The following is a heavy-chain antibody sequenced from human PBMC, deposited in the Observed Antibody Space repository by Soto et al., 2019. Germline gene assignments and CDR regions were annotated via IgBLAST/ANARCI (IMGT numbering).Heavy chain of an antibody. CDR3: AGFVVPASRNSDFDY. CDR2: IYYSGST. CDR1: GISVSTSDYY. D-gene: IGHD2-15*01. Sequence: PSETLSLTCTVSGISVSTSDYYWGWVRQPQGKGLDWIGNIYYSGSTCYNPSLRSRVTLSVDTSENQFSLRLNSVTVADTAVYFCAGFVVPASRNSDFDYWGQGTLVTVSS. J-gene: IGHJ4*02. V-gene: IGHV4-39*01.